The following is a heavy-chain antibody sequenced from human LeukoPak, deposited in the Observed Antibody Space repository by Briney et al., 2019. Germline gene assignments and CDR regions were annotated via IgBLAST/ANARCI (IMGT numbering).Heavy chain of an antibody. J-gene: IGHJ2*01. D-gene: IGHD6-19*01. V-gene: IGHV4-59*02. CDR1: GGSVSSSY. CDR2: FYYSGST. CDR3: ARMYSSGWHFDL. Sequence: SETLTLTCTVSGGSVSSSYWSWIRQPPGKGLEWIGYFYYSGSTNYNPSLMNRVTISVDTSKNQFSLKLSSVTAADTAVYYCARMYSSGWHFDLWGRGTLVTVSS.